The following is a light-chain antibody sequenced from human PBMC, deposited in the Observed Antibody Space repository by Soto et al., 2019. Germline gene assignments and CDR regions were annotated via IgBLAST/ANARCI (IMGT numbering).Light chain of an antibody. CDR2: GAS. V-gene: IGKV3-20*01. J-gene: IGKJ3*01. CDR1: QSVSSVY. CDR3: QQYGSSPEST. Sequence: EIVLTQSPGTLSLSPGEIATLSCRASQSVSSVYLAWYQQKPGQAPRLLIYGASSRATGIPDRFSGSVSGTDFTLTIDRLEPEDFAVYYCQQYGSSPESTFGPGTKVDIK.